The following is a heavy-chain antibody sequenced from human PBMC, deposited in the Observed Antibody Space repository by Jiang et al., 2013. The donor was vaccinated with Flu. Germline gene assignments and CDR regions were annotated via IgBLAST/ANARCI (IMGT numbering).Heavy chain of an antibody. V-gene: IGHV1-46*01. CDR2: IGPTTGQT. CDR3: ATDKNYGTSY. D-gene: IGHD3-16*01. Sequence: GAEVKKPGASVKVSCKASEYTFIRYNIYWVRQAPGQGLEWMAMIGPTTGQTKYAQKFQGRVTVTRDMSTNTVYMELHSLTSEDTAVFYCATDKNYGTSYWGQGTLVTVSS. CDR1: EYTFIRYN. J-gene: IGHJ4*02.